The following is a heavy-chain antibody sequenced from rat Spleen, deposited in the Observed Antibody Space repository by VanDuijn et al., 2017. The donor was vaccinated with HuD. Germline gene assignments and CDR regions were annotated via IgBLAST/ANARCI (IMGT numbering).Heavy chain of an antibody. CDR1: GFTFSDYY. Sequence: EVQLVESGGGLVQPGRSLKLSCAASGFTFSDYYMAWVRQAPKKGLEWVASISYEGSSTYYRDSVKGRFTISRDNAKSTLYLQMDSLRSEDTATDYCARLVAYYYVMDAWGQGASVTVSS. CDR3: ARLVAYYYVMDA. V-gene: IGHV5-22*01. J-gene: IGHJ4*01. CDR2: ISYEGSST.